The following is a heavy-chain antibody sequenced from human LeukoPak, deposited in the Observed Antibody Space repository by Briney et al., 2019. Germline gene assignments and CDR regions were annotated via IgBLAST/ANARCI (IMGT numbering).Heavy chain of an antibody. CDR3: ARDQSAYYYDSSGYYYIY. CDR2: ISSSGSTI. V-gene: IGHV3-11*04. CDR1: GFTFSDYY. Sequence: PGGSLRLSCAASGFTFSDYYMSWIRQAPGKGLEWVSYISSSGSTIYYADSVKGRFTISRDNAKNSLYLQMNSLRAEDTAVYYCARDQSAYYYDSSGYYYIYWGQGTLVTVSS. J-gene: IGHJ4*02. D-gene: IGHD3-22*01.